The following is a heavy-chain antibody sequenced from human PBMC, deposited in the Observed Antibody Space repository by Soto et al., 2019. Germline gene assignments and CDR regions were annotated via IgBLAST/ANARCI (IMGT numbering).Heavy chain of an antibody. CDR1: GFTFSSYG. J-gene: IGHJ6*02. CDR2: ISYDGSNK. V-gene: IGHV3-30*18. CDR3: AKADPGYCSSTSCQGDYYGMDV. Sequence: GGSLRLSCAASGFTFSSYGMHWVRQAPGKGLEWVAVISYDGSNKYYADSVKGRFTISRDNSKNTLYLQMNSLRAEDTAVFYCAKADPGYCSSTSCQGDYYGMDVWGQGTTVTVSS. D-gene: IGHD2-2*01.